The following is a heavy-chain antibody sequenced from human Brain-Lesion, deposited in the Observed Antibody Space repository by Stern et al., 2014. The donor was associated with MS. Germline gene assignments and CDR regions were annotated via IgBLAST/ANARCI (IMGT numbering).Heavy chain of an antibody. J-gene: IGHJ4*02. D-gene: IGHD3-16*01. V-gene: IGHV3-74*02. CDR2: INRDGSDT. Sequence: EVQLEESGGGLVQPGGSLRLSCDASGFNFSSYWMHWVRQFPEKGLFWVSQINRDGSDTSYADSVKGRFSISRDNIRNMLYLRMTSLRAEDTAVYYCARGVGDYWGQGARVTVSS. CDR1: GFNFSSYW. CDR3: ARGVGDY.